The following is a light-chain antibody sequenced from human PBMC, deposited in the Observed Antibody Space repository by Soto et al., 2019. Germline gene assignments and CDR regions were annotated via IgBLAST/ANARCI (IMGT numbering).Light chain of an antibody. Sequence: QSALTQPASVSGSPGQSITISCTGTSSDVGGYNYVSWYQQHTGKAPKLLIYDVSNRPSGVSNRFSGSKSGNTASLTISGLQAEDEADYYCSSYTSSSTLLDVCGTGTKLTVL. CDR3: SSYTSSSTLLDV. J-gene: IGLJ1*01. CDR2: DVS. V-gene: IGLV2-14*01. CDR1: SSDVGGYNY.